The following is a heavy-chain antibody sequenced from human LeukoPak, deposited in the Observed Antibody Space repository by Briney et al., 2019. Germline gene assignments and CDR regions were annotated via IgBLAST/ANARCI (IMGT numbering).Heavy chain of an antibody. CDR2: ISSSGGST. J-gene: IGHJ4*02. V-gene: IGHV3-23*01. CDR3: AKDLISIVVAPVASLS. CDR1: GLTFSTYS. D-gene: IGHD2-2*01. Sequence: GGSLRLSCAASGLTFSTYSMNWVRQAPGKGLEWVSTISSSGGSTYYADSVRGRFTISRDNSKNTLYLQMNSLRAEDTAVYFCAKDLISIVVAPVASLSWGQGTLVTVSS.